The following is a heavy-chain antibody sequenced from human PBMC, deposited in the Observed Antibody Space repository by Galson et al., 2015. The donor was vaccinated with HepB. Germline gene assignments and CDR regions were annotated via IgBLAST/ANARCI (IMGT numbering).Heavy chain of an antibody. Sequence: SVKVSCKASGGTFSNYTISWVRQAPGQGLEWMGRIIPILGIANYAQKFQGRVTITADKSTSTAYMELSSLRSEDTAVYYCAREEYPYNWFDPWGQGTLVTVSS. CDR2: IIPILGIA. CDR1: GGTFSNYT. V-gene: IGHV1-69*04. CDR3: AREEYPYNWFDP. J-gene: IGHJ5*02. D-gene: IGHD2-2*01.